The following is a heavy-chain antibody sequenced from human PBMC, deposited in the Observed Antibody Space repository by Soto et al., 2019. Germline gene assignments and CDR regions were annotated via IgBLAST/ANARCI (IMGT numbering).Heavy chain of an antibody. D-gene: IGHD3-9*01. CDR3: ARHSGKYYDILTGPILYYGMDV. CDR1: GYSFTSYW. Sequence: GESLKISCKGSGYSFTSYWIGWVRQMPGKGLEWMGIIYPGDSDTRYSPSFQGQVTISADKSISTAYLQWSSLKASATAMYYCARHSGKYYDILTGPILYYGMDVWGQGTTVTVSS. J-gene: IGHJ6*02. CDR2: IYPGDSDT. V-gene: IGHV5-51*01.